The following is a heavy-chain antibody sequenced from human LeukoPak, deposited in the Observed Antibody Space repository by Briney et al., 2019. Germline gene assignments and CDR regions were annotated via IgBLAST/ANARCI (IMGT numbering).Heavy chain of an antibody. Sequence: ASVKVSCKASGYTFTSYGISWVRQAPGQGLEWMGWISAYNGNTNYAQKLQGRVTMTTDTSTSTAYMELRSLRSDDTAVYYSARDGRLVVVPAAIGNYWSQGTLVTVSS. CDR3: ARDGRLVVVPAAIGNY. CDR1: GYTFTSYG. V-gene: IGHV1-18*01. J-gene: IGHJ4*02. CDR2: ISAYNGNT. D-gene: IGHD2-2*01.